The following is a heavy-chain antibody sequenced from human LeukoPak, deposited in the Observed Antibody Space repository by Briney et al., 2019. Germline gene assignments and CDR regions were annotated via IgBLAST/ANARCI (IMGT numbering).Heavy chain of an antibody. J-gene: IGHJ6*01. D-gene: IGHD2-15*01. CDR2: IIHSGST. CDR3: ARVTEGYCSGGSCYGMDV. CDR1: GGSFSGSY. Sequence: SETLSLTCAVYGGSFSGSYWSWIRQPPGKGLEWIGEIIHSGSTNYNPSLKSRVTISVDTSKNQFSLKLSSVTAADTAVYYCARVTEGYCSGGSCYGMDVWGQGTTVTVSS. V-gene: IGHV4-34*12.